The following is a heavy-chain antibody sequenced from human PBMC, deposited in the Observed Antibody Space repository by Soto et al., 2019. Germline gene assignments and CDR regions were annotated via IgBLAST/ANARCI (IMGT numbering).Heavy chain of an antibody. CDR1: GFTFSNAW. Sequence: GGSLRLSCAASGFTFSNAWMSWVRQAPGKGLEWVGRIKSKTDGGTTDYAAPVKGRFTISRDDSKNTLYLQMNSLKTEDTAVYYCTTTSDDYGDYVRFWGQGTLVTVSS. J-gene: IGHJ4*02. V-gene: IGHV3-15*01. D-gene: IGHD4-17*01. CDR3: TTTSDDYGDYVRF. CDR2: IKSKTDGGTT.